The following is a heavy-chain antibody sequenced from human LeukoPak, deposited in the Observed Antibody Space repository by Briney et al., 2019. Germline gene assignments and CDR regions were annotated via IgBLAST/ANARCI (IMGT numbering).Heavy chain of an antibody. CDR3: ARYRFVVGATDSFDI. J-gene: IGHJ3*02. V-gene: IGHV3-21*01. D-gene: IGHD1-26*01. Sequence: GGSLRLSCAASGFTFSSYSMNWVRQAPGKGLEWVSSITTSSSYIYYADSVKGRFTISRDNAKNSLYLHMNSLRAEDTAVYYCARYRFVVGATDSFDIWGQGTMVTVSS. CDR1: GFTFSSYS. CDR2: ITTSSSYI.